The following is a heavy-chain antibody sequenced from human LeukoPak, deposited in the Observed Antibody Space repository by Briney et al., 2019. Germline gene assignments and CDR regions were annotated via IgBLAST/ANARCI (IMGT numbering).Heavy chain of an antibody. CDR3: ATDRQWLVRYYFDY. V-gene: IGHV3-13*01. CDR1: GFTFSNYD. Sequence: GGSLRLSCAASGFTFSNYDMHWVRQATGKGLEWVSGIGTAGDIYYPGSVKGRFTISRENAKNSLYLQMNSLRAGDTAVYYCATDRQWLVRYYFDYWGQGTLVTVSS. CDR2: IGTAGDI. J-gene: IGHJ4*02. D-gene: IGHD6-19*01.